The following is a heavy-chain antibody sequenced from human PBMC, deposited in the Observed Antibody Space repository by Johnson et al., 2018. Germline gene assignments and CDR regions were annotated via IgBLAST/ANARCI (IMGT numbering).Heavy chain of an antibody. Sequence: VQLQESGGGLVQPGGSLRLSCVASGFTLSSYDMHWVRQTPGKGLEWVSGIGTAGDTYYPVSVKGRFIISRENAKNSLYLQMSSLRAGDTAVYYCVRSFLYYGMDVWGQGTTVTVSS. CDR2: IGTAGDT. CDR1: GFTLSSYD. J-gene: IGHJ6*02. CDR3: VRSFLYYGMDV. V-gene: IGHV3-13*01.